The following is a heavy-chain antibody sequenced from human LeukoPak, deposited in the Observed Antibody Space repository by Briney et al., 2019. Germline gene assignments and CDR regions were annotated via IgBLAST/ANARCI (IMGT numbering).Heavy chain of an antibody. CDR2: INHSGST. D-gene: IGHD6-19*01. CDR3: ARVTGYSST. Sequence: SETLSLTCAVYGGSFSGYYWSWIRQPPGKGLEWIGEINHSGSTNYNPSLKSRVTISVDTSKNQFSLKLSFVTAADTAVYYCARVTGYSSTWGQGTLVTVSS. V-gene: IGHV4-34*01. J-gene: IGHJ5*02. CDR1: GGSFSGYY.